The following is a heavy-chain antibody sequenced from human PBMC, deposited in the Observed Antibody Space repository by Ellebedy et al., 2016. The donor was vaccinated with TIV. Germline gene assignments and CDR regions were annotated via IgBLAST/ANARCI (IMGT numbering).Heavy chain of an antibody. J-gene: IGHJ1*01. V-gene: IGHV1-46*02. CDR2: INPSDGGT. Sequence: ASVKVSCKASGYTFNSYHIHWVRQAPGQGLQWMGIINPSDGGTRFAQKFQGRVTLTRDRSTSTVYMEMSSLRSEDTAVYYCARLSDRGEHWGQGTLVTVSS. D-gene: IGHD1-14*01. CDR3: ARLSDRGEH. CDR1: GYTFNSYH.